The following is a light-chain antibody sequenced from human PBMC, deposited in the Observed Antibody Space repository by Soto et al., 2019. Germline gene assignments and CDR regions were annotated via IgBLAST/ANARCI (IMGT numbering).Light chain of an antibody. V-gene: IGLV1-44*01. CDR2: DNH. CDR1: SSDIGQTT. J-gene: IGLJ3*02. Sequence: QSVLTQPPSASGTPGQTIAISCSGSSSDIGQTTVNWYQQIPGAAPKLLIYDNHQRPSGVPDRFSGSKSGASAFLAISGLQSEDEAAYYCATWHAGLNGWVFGGGTKSPS. CDR3: ATWHAGLNGWV.